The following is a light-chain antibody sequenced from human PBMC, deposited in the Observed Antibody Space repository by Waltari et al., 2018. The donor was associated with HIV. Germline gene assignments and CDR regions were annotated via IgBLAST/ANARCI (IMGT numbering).Light chain of an antibody. Sequence: QSALTPPASVSGSPGQSTTISCTATSPVAGGHNYASWYQQHPGKAPKLMIYEVSNRPSGVSNRFSGSKSGNTASLTISGLQAEDEADYYCSSYTSSSTPYVFGTGTKVTVL. V-gene: IGLV2-14*01. CDR2: EVS. CDR1: SPVAGGHNY. J-gene: IGLJ1*01. CDR3: SSYTSSSTPYV.